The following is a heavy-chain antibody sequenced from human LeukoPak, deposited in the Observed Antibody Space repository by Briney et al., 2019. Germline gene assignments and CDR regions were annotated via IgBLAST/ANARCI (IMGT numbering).Heavy chain of an antibody. D-gene: IGHD2-21*02. CDR2: TSVGGAST. J-gene: IGHJ4*02. CDR3: AKEPLAYCGGDCHPHY. V-gene: IGHV3-23*01. CDR1: GFTFSSYA. Sequence: PGGSLRLSCAASGFTFSSYAMNWVRQAPGKGLEWVSGTSVGGASTYYADSVKGRFTISRDNSKNSLYLQMNNLSADDTAVYYCAKEPLAYCGGDCHPHYWGQGTLVTVSS.